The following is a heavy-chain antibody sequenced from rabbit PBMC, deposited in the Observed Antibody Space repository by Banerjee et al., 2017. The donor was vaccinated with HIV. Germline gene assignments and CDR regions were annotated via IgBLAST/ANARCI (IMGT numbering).Heavy chain of an antibody. D-gene: IGHD1-1*01. CDR2: IYAGSSGST. V-gene: IGHV1S45*01. J-gene: IGHJ4*01. CDR1: GIDFSSYYY. CDR3: ARVDAGSSGYPYYFTL. Sequence: QEQLVESGGGLVKPGGALTLTCKASGIDFSSYYYMCWVRQAPGKGLEWIACIYAGSSGSTYYVNWAKGRFSISKTSSTTVTLQMTSLTAADTATSFCARVDAGSSGYPYYFTLWGQGTLVTVS.